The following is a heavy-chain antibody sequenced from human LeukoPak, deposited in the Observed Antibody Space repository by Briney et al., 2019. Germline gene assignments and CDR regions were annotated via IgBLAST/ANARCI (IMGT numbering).Heavy chain of an antibody. CDR3: ASRRPFYFDC. CDR2: ISDTGFSI. Sequence: GGSLRLSCAASGFTFSNYNMNWFRQAPGKGLEWVSYISDTGFSIYYADSVKGRFTISRDNAKNSLSLQMNSLRAEDTAVYYCASRRPFYFDCWGQGTLVTVSS. CDR1: GFTFSNYN. D-gene: IGHD6-25*01. J-gene: IGHJ4*02. V-gene: IGHV3-48*01.